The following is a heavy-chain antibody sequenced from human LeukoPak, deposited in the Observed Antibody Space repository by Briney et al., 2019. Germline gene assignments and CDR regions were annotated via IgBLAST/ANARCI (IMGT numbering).Heavy chain of an antibody. J-gene: IGHJ4*02. CDR1: GFTLTELS. CDR3: ATAWEPAAFVDY. Sequence: ASVKVSCKVSGFTLTELSMHWVRQAPGKGLERMGGFDPEDGETIYAQKFQGRVTMTEDTSTDTAYMELSSLRSEDTAVYYCATAWEPAAFVDYWGQGTLVTVSS. CDR2: FDPEDGET. V-gene: IGHV1-24*01. D-gene: IGHD1-26*01.